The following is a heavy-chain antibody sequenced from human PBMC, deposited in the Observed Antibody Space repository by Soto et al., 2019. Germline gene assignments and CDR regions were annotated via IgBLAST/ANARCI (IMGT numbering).Heavy chain of an antibody. CDR3: ARDYYYGSGSYYNPDYYYYYYMDV. J-gene: IGHJ6*03. Sequence: GSLRLSCAASGFTVSSNYMSWVRQAPGKGLEWVSVIYSGGSTYYADSVKGRFTISRDNSKNTLYLQMNSLGAEDTAVYYCARDYYYGSGSYYNPDYYYYYYMDVWGKGTTVTVSS. V-gene: IGHV3-66*01. CDR2: IYSGGST. D-gene: IGHD3-10*01. CDR1: GFTVSSNY.